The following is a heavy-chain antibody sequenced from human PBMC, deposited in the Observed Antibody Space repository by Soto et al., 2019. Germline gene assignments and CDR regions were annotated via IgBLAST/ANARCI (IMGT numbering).Heavy chain of an antibody. Sequence: PSETLSLTCTVSGGSISSSSYYWGWIRQPPGKGLEWIGSIYYSGSTYYNPSLKSRVTISVDTSKNQFSLKLSSVTAADTAVYYCTTGSGWLSDHWGRGTLVTVSS. CDR2: IYYSGST. CDR3: TTGSGWLSDH. D-gene: IGHD6-19*01. J-gene: IGHJ4*02. CDR1: GGSISSSSYY. V-gene: IGHV4-39*01.